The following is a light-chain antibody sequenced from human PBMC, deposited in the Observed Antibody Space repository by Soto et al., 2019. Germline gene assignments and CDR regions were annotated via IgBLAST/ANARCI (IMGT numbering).Light chain of an antibody. V-gene: IGKV1-5*01. J-gene: IGKJ4*01. Sequence: DIQMTQSPSTLSASVGDIVTITCRASQSISNWLAWYQQKPGKAPKVLIYDASSLESGVPSRFSGSGSGTEFTLTISSLQSEDFAVYYCQQYNNWPLTFGGGTKVDIK. CDR3: QQYNNWPLT. CDR1: QSISNW. CDR2: DAS.